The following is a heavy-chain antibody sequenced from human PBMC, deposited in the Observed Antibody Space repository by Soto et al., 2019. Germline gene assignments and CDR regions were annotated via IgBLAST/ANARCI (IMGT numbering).Heavy chain of an antibody. V-gene: IGHV4-61*01. CDR2: IHHSGST. D-gene: IGHD4-17*01. Sequence: SETLPRTCSVCDGSVSSSSYSWSWIRQPHRKGLEWIGHIHHSGSTKYNPSLESRVTISADTPKNQLYLRLKSVTAADTAVYYRARPHDLSDPPPRSPHYDDAMDVWGKCTKVPVS. CDR3: ARPHDLSDPPPRSPHYDDAMDV. J-gene: IGHJ6*03. CDR1: DGSVSSSSYS.